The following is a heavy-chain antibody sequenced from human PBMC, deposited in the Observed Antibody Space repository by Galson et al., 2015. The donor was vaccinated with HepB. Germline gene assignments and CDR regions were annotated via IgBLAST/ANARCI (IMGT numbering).Heavy chain of an antibody. V-gene: IGHV5-10-1*01. Sequence: QSGAEVKKPGESLRISCKGSGYSFPRYWISWVRQMPGKGLEWMGRIDPSDSYTTYSPSFQGHVTISADKSISTAYLQWSSLKASDTAMYYCARPWRRGYSRGGYAFDIWGQGTMVTVSS. CDR3: ARPWRRGYSRGGYAFDI. J-gene: IGHJ3*02. D-gene: IGHD5-18*01. CDR1: GYSFPRYW. CDR2: IDPSDSYT.